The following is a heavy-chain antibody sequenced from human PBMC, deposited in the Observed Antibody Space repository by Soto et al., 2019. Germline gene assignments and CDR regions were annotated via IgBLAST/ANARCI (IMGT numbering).Heavy chain of an antibody. Sequence: PGGSLRLSCAASGFTFSSYAMSWVRQAPGKGLEWVSAISGSGGSTYYADSVKGRFTISRDNAKNSLYLQMNSLRAEDTALYYCAKDIVEWGDYSNYGMDVWGQGTTVTVSS. V-gene: IGHV3-23*01. CDR2: ISGSGGST. J-gene: IGHJ6*02. D-gene: IGHD4-4*01. CDR1: GFTFSSYA. CDR3: AKDIVEWGDYSNYGMDV.